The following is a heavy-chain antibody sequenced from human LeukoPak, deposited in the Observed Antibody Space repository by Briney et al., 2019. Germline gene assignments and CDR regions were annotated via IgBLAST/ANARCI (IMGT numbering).Heavy chain of an antibody. Sequence: GGSLRLSCAASGFTVSSNYMSWVRQAPVKVLEWVSIIYSGGSTYYADSVKGRFTISRDNSRNTLFLQMNSLRVEDTAVYYCAKYSWDAGSRRWGQGTLVTVSS. CDR1: GFTVSSNY. CDR2: IYSGGST. J-gene: IGHJ4*02. CDR3: AKYSWDAGSRR. D-gene: IGHD1-26*01. V-gene: IGHV3-66*01.